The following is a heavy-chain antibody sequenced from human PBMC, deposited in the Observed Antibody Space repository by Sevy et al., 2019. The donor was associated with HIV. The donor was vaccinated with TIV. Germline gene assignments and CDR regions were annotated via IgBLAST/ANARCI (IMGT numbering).Heavy chain of an antibody. J-gene: IGHJ5*01. CDR2: INWNSGSI. V-gene: IGHV3-9*01. CDR3: AKGLTTGRPKGGFDS. D-gene: IGHD2-8*02. CDR1: GYIFNEYA. Sequence: GGSLRLSCTGSGYIFNEYAMFWVRQAPGKGLEWVSGINWNSGSIGYADSVKGRFTISRDGAKKSLYLQMNSLRPEDTAFYYCAKGLTTGRPKGGFDSWGHGTLVTVSS.